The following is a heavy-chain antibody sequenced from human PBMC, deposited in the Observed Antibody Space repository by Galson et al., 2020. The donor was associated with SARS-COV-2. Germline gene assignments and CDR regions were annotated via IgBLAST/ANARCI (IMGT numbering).Heavy chain of an antibody. J-gene: IGHJ3*02. D-gene: IGHD3-3*01. CDR1: GGSISSYY. Sequence: SETLSLTGTVAGGSISSYYWSWIRQPPGKGLEWLGYIYYSGSTNYNPSLKSRVTISVDTSKNQFSLKLSSVTAADTAVYYCARVLRFLEWPMGDAFDIWGQGTMVTVSS. CDR3: ARVLRFLEWPMGDAFDI. V-gene: IGHV4-59*01. CDR2: IYYSGST.